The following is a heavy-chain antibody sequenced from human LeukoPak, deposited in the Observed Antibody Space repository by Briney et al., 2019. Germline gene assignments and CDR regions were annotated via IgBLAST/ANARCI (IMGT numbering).Heavy chain of an antibody. Sequence: ASVKVSCKASGYTFTNYDINWVRQATGQGLEWMGWMNPNSGNTNYAQKFQGRVTMTRNTSISTAYMELSSLRSEDTAVYYCARGRDLSAFDIWGQGTMVTVSS. CDR3: ARGRDLSAFDI. CDR1: GYTFTNYD. CDR2: MNPNSGNT. J-gene: IGHJ3*02. D-gene: IGHD3/OR15-3a*01. V-gene: IGHV1-8*01.